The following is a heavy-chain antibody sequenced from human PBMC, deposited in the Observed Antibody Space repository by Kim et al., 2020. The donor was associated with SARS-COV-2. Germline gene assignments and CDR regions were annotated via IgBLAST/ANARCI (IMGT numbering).Heavy chain of an antibody. D-gene: IGHD1-7*01. V-gene: IGHV3-23*01. Sequence: AASEKGRLTISRDNAKNTLYLQMNSLRAEDTAVYYCAKVYWNYMDCLDYWGQGTLVTVSS. CDR3: AKVYWNYMDCLDY. J-gene: IGHJ4*02.